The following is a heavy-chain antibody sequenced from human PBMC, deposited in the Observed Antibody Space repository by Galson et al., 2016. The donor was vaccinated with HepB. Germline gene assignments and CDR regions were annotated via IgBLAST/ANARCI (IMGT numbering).Heavy chain of an antibody. J-gene: IGHJ3*02. D-gene: IGHD3-16*02. CDR3: ARDDYSDYVWGSYLMFSKSANDALDI. CDR2: ISSSGSSI. CDR1: GFTFGNYY. V-gene: IGHV3-11*01. Sequence: SLRLSCAASGFTFGNYYMSWVRQAPGKGLEWVSYISSSGSSIYYADSVKGRFTISRDNAKNSLYLQMNSLRAEDTAVYYCARDDYSDYVWGSYLMFSKSANDALDIWGQGTMVTVSS.